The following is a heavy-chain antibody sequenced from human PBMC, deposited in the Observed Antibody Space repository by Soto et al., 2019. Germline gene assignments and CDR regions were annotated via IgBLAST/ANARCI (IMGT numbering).Heavy chain of an antibody. CDR1: GFTFSSYS. CDR2: ISSSSSYI. D-gene: IGHD3-10*01. V-gene: IGHV3-21*01. J-gene: IGHJ4*02. Sequence: EVQLVESGGGLVKPGGSLRLSCAASGFTFSSYSMNWVRQAPGKGLEWVSSISSSSSYIYYADSVKGRFTISRDNAKNSLYLQMNSLRAEDTAVYYCASVHLWFGELLRNYWGQGTLVTVSS. CDR3: ASVHLWFGELLRNY.